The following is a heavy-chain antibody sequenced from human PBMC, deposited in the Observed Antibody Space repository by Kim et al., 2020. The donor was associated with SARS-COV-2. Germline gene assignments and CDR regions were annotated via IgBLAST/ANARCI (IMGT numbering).Heavy chain of an antibody. J-gene: IGHJ2*01. D-gene: IGHD6-19*01. CDR1: GFTYSKYW. CDR2: IEQDGSEE. CDR3: AGGAGWLIDF. V-gene: IGHV3-7*01. Sequence: GGSLRLSCAASGFTYSKYWMNWVRQAPGKGLEWVANIEQDGSEENYVDSVEGRFTISRDNAKNSVFLQMNSLRVEGTAVYYCAGGAGWLIDFWGRGSLVT.